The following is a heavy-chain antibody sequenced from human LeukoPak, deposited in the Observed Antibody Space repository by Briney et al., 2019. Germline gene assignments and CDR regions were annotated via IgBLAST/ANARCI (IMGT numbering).Heavy chain of an antibody. CDR1: GYTFTSFD. Sequence: ASVKVSCKASGYTFTSFDINWVRQATGQGLEWMGWMNPDSGDTGYAQKFQGRVTFTRNTSTSTAYMDLSSLRSEDTAVYSCARGLSGYDLDGFDPWGQGTLVTVSS. D-gene: IGHD5-12*01. J-gene: IGHJ5*02. V-gene: IGHV1-8*03. CDR2: MNPDSGDT. CDR3: ARGLSGYDLDGFDP.